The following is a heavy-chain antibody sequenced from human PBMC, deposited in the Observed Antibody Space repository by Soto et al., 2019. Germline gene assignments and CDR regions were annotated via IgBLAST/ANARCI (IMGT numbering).Heavy chain of an antibody. J-gene: IGHJ4*02. CDR3: ARLVYDTRLNYMYFDF. CDR1: GVSLTSCNW. CDR2: IFHDGTA. Sequence: SETLSLTCAVSGVSLTSCNWWTWVRQCPQRGLEYIGEIFHDGTANYYPSFERRVAMSVDTSRNQFSLKLTSVTAADTAVYFCARLVYDTRLNYMYFDFWGPGTLVTVSS. V-gene: IGHV4-4*02. D-gene: IGHD3-10*01.